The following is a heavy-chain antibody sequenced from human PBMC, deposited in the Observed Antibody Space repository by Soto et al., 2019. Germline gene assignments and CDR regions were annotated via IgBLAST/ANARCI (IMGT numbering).Heavy chain of an antibody. J-gene: IGHJ4*02. Sequence: QITLNESGPTVVKPAETLTLTCTFSGFSLTTSGVGVGWIRQSPGKAPEWLALIYWDDDKRYSASLKSRLTITKDTSKNQVVVTMASVDPADTATYYCAHRILRTVFGLVTTTAIYFDFWGQGTPVVVSS. CDR3: AHRILRTVFGLVTTTAIYFDF. CDR2: IYWDDDK. D-gene: IGHD3-3*01. V-gene: IGHV2-5*02. CDR1: GFSLTTSGVG.